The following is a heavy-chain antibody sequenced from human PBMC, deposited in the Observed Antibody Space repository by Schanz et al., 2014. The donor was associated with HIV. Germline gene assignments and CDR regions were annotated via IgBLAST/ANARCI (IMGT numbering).Heavy chain of an antibody. J-gene: IGHJ4*02. D-gene: IGHD6-19*01. CDR1: GFA. V-gene: IGHV3-9*01. CDR2: ISWNSGSI. CDR3: AKTSYGWYFDY. Sequence: EVQLVESGGGLVQPGGSLRLSCVGSGFAMSWVRQAPGKGLEWVSGISWNSGSIGYADSVKGRFTISRDNAKNSLYLQMNSLRAEDTAIYYCAKTSYGWYFDYWGQGTLVTVSS.